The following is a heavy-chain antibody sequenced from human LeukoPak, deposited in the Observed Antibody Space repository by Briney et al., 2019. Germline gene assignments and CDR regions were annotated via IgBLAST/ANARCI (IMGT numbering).Heavy chain of an antibody. D-gene: IGHD6-13*01. V-gene: IGHV1-69*05. CDR1: GGTFSSYA. CDR3: ATRDTTGYSHDWFDP. J-gene: IGHJ5*02. Sequence: SVKVSCKASGGTFSSYAISWVRQAPGQGLERMGGIIPTFGTANYAQKFQGRVTITTDESTSTAYMELSSLRSEDTAVYYCATRDTTGYSHDWFDPWGQGTLVTVSS. CDR2: IIPTFGTA.